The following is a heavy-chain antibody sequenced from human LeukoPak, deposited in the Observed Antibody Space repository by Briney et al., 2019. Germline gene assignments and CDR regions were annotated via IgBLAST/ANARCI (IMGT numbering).Heavy chain of an antibody. J-gene: IGHJ4*02. Sequence: GGSLRLSCAASGLTFSSYSMNWVRQAPGKGLEWVSAISGSGVTTYYADSVKGRFTISRDNSKNTLYLQMNSLRAGDTAVYYCAKDLYHYDSTGYAFDYWGQGTLVTVSS. D-gene: IGHD3-22*01. CDR1: GLTFSSYS. CDR3: AKDLYHYDSTGYAFDY. CDR2: ISGSGVTT. V-gene: IGHV3-23*01.